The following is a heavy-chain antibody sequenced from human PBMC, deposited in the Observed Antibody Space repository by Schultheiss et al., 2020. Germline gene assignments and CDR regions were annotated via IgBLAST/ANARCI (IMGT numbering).Heavy chain of an antibody. CDR1: GFSLSTSGVG. V-gene: IGHV2-5*01. Sequence: SCPTLVKPTQTLTLTCTFSGFSLSTSGVGVGWIRQPPGKALEWLALIYWNDDKRYSPSLKSRLTITKDTSKSQVVLTMTNMDPVDTATYYCARYSGSFYYFDYWGQGTLVTVSS. CDR3: ARYSGSFYYFDY. D-gene: IGHD1-26*01. CDR2: IYWNDDK. J-gene: IGHJ4*02.